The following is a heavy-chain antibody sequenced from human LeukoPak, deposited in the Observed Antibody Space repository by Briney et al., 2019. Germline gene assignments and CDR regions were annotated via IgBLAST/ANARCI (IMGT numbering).Heavy chain of an antibody. CDR1: GYTLTELS. CDR2: FDPEDGET. Sequence: ASVKVSCKVSGYTLTELSMHWVRQALGKGLEWMGGFDPEDGETIYAQKFQGRVTMTEDTSTDTAYMELSSLRSEDTAVYYCATAYDSSGSLPRYWGQGTLVTVSS. J-gene: IGHJ4*02. CDR3: ATAYDSSGSLPRY. D-gene: IGHD3-22*01. V-gene: IGHV1-24*01.